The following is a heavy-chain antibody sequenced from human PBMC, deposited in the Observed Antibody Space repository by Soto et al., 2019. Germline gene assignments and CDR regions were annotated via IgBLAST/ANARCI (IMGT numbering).Heavy chain of an antibody. D-gene: IGHD6-19*01. Sequence: SETLSLTCTVSGGSISSYYWSWIRQPPGKGLEWIGYIYYSGSTNYNPSLKSRVTISVDTSKNQFSLKLSSVTAADTAVYYCASIAVAGTGLDYWGQGTLVTVSS. J-gene: IGHJ4*02. CDR2: IYYSGST. V-gene: IGHV4-59*08. CDR3: ASIAVAGTGLDY. CDR1: GGSISSYY.